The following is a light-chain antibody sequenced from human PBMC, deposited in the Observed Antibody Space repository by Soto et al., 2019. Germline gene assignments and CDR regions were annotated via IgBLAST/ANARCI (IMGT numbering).Light chain of an antibody. Sequence: DIQMTQSPSSLSASVGDRVTITCRASQAISNYLVWFQQKPGKAPTSLIYAASSLQSGVPSKFSGSGSGTDFTLTTGSLQAEYFATYYCQQYSSYPFTFGQGTRLEIK. V-gene: IGKV1-16*02. J-gene: IGKJ5*01. CDR3: QQYSSYPFT. CDR2: AAS. CDR1: QAISNY.